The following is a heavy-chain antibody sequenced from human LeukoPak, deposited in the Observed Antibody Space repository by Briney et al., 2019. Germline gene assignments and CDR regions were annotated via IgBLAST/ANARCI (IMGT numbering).Heavy chain of an antibody. J-gene: IGHJ3*02. CDR1: GYTFTSYY. Sequence: ASVKVSCKASGYTFTSYYMHWVRQAPGQGREWMGWINPNSGGTNYAKKFQGRVTITRDTSISTAYMELSRLRSDDTAVYYCARWNSDAFDIWGQGTMVTVSS. CDR3: ARWNSDAFDI. V-gene: IGHV1-2*02. CDR2: INPNSGGT. D-gene: IGHD1-7*01.